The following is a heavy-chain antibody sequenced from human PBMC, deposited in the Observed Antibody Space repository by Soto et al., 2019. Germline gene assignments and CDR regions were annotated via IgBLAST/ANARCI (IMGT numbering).Heavy chain of an antibody. Sequence: QVQLVQSGAEVKKPGASVKVSCKASGYTFTSYGISWVRQAPGQGLEWMGWISAYNGNTNYAQKLQGRVTMTTDSPTSTAYMELRSRRSDDTAVYYCARDRAAYGMDVWGQGTTVTVSS. CDR1: GYTFTSYG. J-gene: IGHJ6*02. CDR3: ARDRAAYGMDV. D-gene: IGHD6-25*01. CDR2: ISAYNGNT. V-gene: IGHV1-18*01.